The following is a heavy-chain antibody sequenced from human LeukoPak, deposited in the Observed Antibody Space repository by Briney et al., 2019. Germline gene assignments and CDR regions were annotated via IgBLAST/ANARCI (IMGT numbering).Heavy chain of an antibody. J-gene: IGHJ5*02. CDR1: GFTFSRYG. V-gene: IGHV3-23*01. Sequence: PGGTLRLSCEASGFTFSRYGMSWVRQAPGKGLEWVSAIRGSGGSTYYADSVKGRFTISRDNSKNTLYLQMNSLRAEDTAVYYCAKGGYSYGYGLPHLSWGQGTLVTVSS. CDR2: IRGSGGST. CDR3: AKGGYSYGYGLPHLS. D-gene: IGHD5-18*01.